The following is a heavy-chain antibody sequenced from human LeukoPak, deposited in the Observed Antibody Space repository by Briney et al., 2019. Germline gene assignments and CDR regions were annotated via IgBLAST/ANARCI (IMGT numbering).Heavy chain of an antibody. V-gene: IGHV4-39*07. J-gene: IGHJ4*02. D-gene: IGHD5-18*01. CDR1: GGSISSSSYY. CDR3: ARYSWTAMGRAFDS. CDR2: IYYSGST. Sequence: PSETLSLTCTVSGGSISSSSYYWGWIRQPPGKGLEWIGSIYYSGSTYYNPSLKSRVTISVDTSKNQFSLKLSSVTAAHTAVYYCARYSWTAMGRAFDSWGQGTPITVSS.